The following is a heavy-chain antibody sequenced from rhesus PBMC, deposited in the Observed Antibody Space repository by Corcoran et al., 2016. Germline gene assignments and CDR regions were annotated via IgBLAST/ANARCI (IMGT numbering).Heavy chain of an antibody. J-gene: IGHJ4*01. Sequence: EVQLVQSGAEVKKPGASVKISCKASGYTFTDYYLHWVRQSPGKGLEWMGRVDPEDGEAIHEQKFQARVTITADTSTDTAYMELSSLRSEDTAVYYCATGIGSVVDYWGQGVLVTVSS. CDR2: VDPEDGEA. D-gene: IGHD4-29*01. CDR3: ATGIGSVVDY. V-gene: IGHV1-111*02. CDR1: GYTFTDYY.